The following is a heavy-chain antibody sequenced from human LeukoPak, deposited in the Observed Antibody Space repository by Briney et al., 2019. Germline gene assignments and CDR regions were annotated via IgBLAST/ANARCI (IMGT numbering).Heavy chain of an antibody. CDR1: GGTFSSYA. CDR3: ARDGVEMATMPCDY. CDR2: ISAYNGNT. Sequence: ASVKVSCKASGGTFSSYAISWVRQAPGQGLEWMGWISAYNGNTNYAQKLQGRVTMTTDTSTSTAYMELRSLRSDDTAVYYCARDGVEMATMPCDYWGQGILVTVSS. V-gene: IGHV1-18*01. J-gene: IGHJ4*02. D-gene: IGHD5-24*01.